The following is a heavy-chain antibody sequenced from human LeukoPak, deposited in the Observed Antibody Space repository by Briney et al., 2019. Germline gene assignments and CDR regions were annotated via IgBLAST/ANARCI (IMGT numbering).Heavy chain of an antibody. CDR1: GFTFSSFA. D-gene: IGHD2-2*01. CDR3: AKVGYCSSTSCPNDY. Sequence: GGSLRLSCAASGFTFSSFAMSWVRQAPGKGLEWVSGISGSGGSTYYADSVKGRFTISRDNSKNTLYLQMNSLRAEDTAVYYCAKVGYCSSTSCPNDYWGQGTLVTVSS. CDR2: ISGSGGST. J-gene: IGHJ4*02. V-gene: IGHV3-23*01.